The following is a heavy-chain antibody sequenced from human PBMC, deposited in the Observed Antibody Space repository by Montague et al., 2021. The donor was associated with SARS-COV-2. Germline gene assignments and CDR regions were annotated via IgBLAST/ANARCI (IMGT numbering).Heavy chain of an antibody. CDR1: GGSISSSSYY. V-gene: IGHV4-39*01. D-gene: IGHD1-26*01. J-gene: IGHJ4*02. Sequence: SETLSLTCTVSGGSISSSSYYWGWIRQPPGKGLEWIGSICYSGSTYYNPSLKSRVTISVDTSKNQFSLKLSSVTAADTDVYDCVELVGAADYWGQGTLVTVSS. CDR3: VELVGAADY. CDR2: ICYSGST.